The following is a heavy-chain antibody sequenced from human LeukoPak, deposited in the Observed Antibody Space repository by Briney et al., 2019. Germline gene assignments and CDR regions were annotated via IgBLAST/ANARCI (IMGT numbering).Heavy chain of an antibody. CDR1: GYTFTSYG. J-gene: IGHJ4*02. CDR3: ARDRSTHRNTRKRLDY. Sequence: SVKVSCKASGYTFTSYGISWVRQAPGQGIEWMGWISAYNGNTNYAQKLQGRVTMTTDTSTSTAYMELRSLRSDDTAVYYCARDRSTHRNTRKRLDYWGQGTLVTVSS. D-gene: IGHD1-14*01. CDR2: ISAYNGNT. V-gene: IGHV1-18*01.